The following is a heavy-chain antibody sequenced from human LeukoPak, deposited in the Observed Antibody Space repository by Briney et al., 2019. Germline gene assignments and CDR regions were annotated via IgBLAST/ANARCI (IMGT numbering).Heavy chain of an antibody. Sequence: SETLSLTCTVSGGSISSSSYYWGWIRQPPGKGLEWIGSIYYSGSTYYNPSLKSRVTISVDTSKNQFSLKLSSVTAADTAVYYCARAPGDLAVFSRTARKPFDYWGQGTLVTVSS. CDR3: ARAPGDLAVFSRTARKPFDY. CDR1: GGSISSSSYY. J-gene: IGHJ4*02. CDR2: IYYSGST. V-gene: IGHV4-39*01. D-gene: IGHD3-9*01.